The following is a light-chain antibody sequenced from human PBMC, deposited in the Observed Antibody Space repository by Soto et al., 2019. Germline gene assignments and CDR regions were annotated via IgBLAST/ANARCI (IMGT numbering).Light chain of an antibody. Sequence: EIVLTQSPATLSVSPGERVTLSCRASQSVRSHLAWYRQRPGQAPRLLIYDASSRATGVPARFSGSGSGTEFALTISSLQSEDFAIYYCQQYDTWPFTFGGGARVDI. J-gene: IGKJ4*01. CDR1: QSVRSH. CDR2: DAS. CDR3: QQYDTWPFT. V-gene: IGKV3-15*01.